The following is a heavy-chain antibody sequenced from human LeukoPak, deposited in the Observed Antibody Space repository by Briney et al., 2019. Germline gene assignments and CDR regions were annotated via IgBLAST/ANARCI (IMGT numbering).Heavy chain of an antibody. V-gene: IGHV4-4*02. CDR1: GGSISSSNW. D-gene: IGHD6-13*01. CDR2: IYHSGST. Sequence: SETLSLTCAVSGGSISSSNWWSWVRQPPGKGLEWIGEIYHSGSTNYNPSLKSRVTISVDKPKNQFSLKLSSVTAADTAVYYCARVTKVPRIAAADYWGQGTLVTVSS. CDR3: ARVTKVPRIAAADY. J-gene: IGHJ4*02.